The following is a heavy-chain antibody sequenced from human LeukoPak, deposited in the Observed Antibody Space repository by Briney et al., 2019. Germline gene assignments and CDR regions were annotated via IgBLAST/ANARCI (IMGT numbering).Heavy chain of an antibody. J-gene: IGHJ4*02. CDR2: IYYSGST. Sequence: SETLSLTCAVSGGSISSGGYYWTWIRQHPGKGLEWIGYIYYSGSTYYNPSLKSRISISADTSKNQFSLKLSSVTAADTAVYYCARPRTGDRGPDDVFDIWGQGTLVTVSS. V-gene: IGHV4-31*11. CDR1: GGSISSGGYY. CDR3: ARPRTGDRGPDDVFDI. D-gene: IGHD2-8*02.